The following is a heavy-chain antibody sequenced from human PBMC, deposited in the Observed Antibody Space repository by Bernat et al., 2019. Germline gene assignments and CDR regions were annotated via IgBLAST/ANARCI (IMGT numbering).Heavy chain of an antibody. CDR3: AKIRDSRGFIYYAMDV. J-gene: IGHJ6*02. Sequence: EVQLLESGGGLVQAGGSLRLSCAVSGFTLSSTAMNWVRQAPGKGLEWVSGINDSGDRMYYADSVKGRFTTSRDTSKSTLYLQMNSLRAEDTATYYCAKIRDSRGFIYYAMDVWGQGTTVTVSS. CDR1: GFTLSSTA. D-gene: IGHD3-10*01. CDR2: INDSGDRM. V-gene: IGHV3-23*01.